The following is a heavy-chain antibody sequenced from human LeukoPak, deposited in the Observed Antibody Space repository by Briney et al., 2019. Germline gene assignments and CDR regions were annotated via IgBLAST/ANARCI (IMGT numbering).Heavy chain of an antibody. V-gene: IGHV1-8*01. J-gene: IGHJ4*02. CDR2: MNPNSGNT. D-gene: IGHD6-19*01. Sequence: EASVKVSCKASGYTFTSYDINWVRQATGQGLEWMGWMNPNSGNTGYAQKFQGRVTMTTDTSTSTAYMELRSLRSDDTAVYYCARQYYSSGWHRYDYWGQGTLVTVSS. CDR1: GYTFTSYD. CDR3: ARQYYSSGWHRYDY.